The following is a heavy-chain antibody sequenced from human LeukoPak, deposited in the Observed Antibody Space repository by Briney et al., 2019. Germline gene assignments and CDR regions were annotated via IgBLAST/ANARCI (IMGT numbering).Heavy chain of an antibody. J-gene: IGHJ4*02. CDR3: TREVLKQHLLD. V-gene: IGHV1-18*01. CDR1: GYPFNRYL. Sequence: GASVKVSCKTSGYPFNRYLISWVRQAPGQGLEWMGWISAHNGDTKHAPGVQGRLTLTTDTSTSTAYMDLRSLTPNDTAVYYCTREVLKQHLLDWGQGTLVTVSS. CDR2: ISAHNGDT.